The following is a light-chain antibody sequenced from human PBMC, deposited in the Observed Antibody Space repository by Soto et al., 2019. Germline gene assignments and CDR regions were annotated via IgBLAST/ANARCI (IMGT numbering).Light chain of an antibody. CDR3: QLWDTSSDHRYV. CDR2: DDS. V-gene: IGLV3-21*02. Sequence: SYELTQPPSVSVTPGQTARITCGGNNIGSRSVHWYQQKPGQAPVLVVYDDSDRPSGIPERFSGSNSGKTATLTISRVEAGDAADYYCQLWDTSSDHRYVFGTGKKVT. J-gene: IGLJ1*01. CDR1: NIGSRS.